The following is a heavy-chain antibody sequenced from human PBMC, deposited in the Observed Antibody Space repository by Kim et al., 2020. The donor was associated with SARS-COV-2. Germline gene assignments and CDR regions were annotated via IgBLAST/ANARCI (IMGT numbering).Heavy chain of an antibody. D-gene: IGHD2-8*01. CDR3: ARDNIVLMPYYYYGMDV. Sequence: GGSLRLSCAASGFTFSSYSMNWVRQAPGKGLEWVSSISSSSSYIYYADSVKGRFTISRDNAKNSLYLQMNSLRAEDTAVYYCARDNIVLMPYYYYGMDVWGQGTTVTVSS. V-gene: IGHV3-21*01. CDR1: GFTFSSYS. CDR2: ISSSSSYI. J-gene: IGHJ6*02.